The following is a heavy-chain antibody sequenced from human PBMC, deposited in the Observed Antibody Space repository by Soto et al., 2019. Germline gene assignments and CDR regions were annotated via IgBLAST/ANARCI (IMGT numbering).Heavy chain of an antibody. V-gene: IGHV3-53*01. CDR2: IFSSGES. D-gene: IGHD3-10*01. J-gene: IGHJ4*02. Sequence: GGSLRLSCAASGFTVSSTYMSWVRQAPGKGLEWVSIIFSSGESFYADSVKGRFTISRDSSDNTVYLQMNSLKAEDTAVYYCARGGIGMVRTFDHWRQGTLVTVSS. CDR3: ARGGIGMVRTFDH. CDR1: GFTVSSTY.